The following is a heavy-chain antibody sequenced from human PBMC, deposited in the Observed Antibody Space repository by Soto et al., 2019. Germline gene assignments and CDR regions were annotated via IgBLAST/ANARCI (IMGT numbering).Heavy chain of an antibody. Sequence: QVQLVQSGAEVKKPGSSVKVSCKASGGTFISYAISWVRQAPGQGLEWMGGIIPIFGTANYAQKFQGRVTSTADESTSTAYMELSSLRSEDTAVYYCARDIAAAGTTYYYYYYGMDVWGQGTTVTVSS. J-gene: IGHJ6*02. CDR1: GGTFISYA. CDR3: ARDIAAAGTTYYYYYYGMDV. CDR2: IIPIFGTA. V-gene: IGHV1-69*01. D-gene: IGHD6-13*01.